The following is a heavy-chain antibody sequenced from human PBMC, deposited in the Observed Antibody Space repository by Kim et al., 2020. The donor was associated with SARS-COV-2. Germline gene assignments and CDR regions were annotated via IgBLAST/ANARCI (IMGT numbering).Heavy chain of an antibody. CDR1: GFTFRNAW. CDR3: SSRY. V-gene: IGHV3-15*01. J-gene: IGHJ4*02. Sequence: GGSLRLSCAASGFTFRNAWLSWVRQAPGKGLELVGRIRSNADGGTTDYAAPVKGRFTISRDDSKNTLYLQMDSLKTDDTAVYYCSSRYWAQGTLVTVSS. D-gene: IGHD6-6*01. CDR2: IRSNADGGTT.